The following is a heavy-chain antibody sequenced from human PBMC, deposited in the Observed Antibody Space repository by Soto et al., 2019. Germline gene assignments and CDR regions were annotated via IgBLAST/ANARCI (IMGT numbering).Heavy chain of an antibody. J-gene: IGHJ3*02. V-gene: IGHV3-21*01. D-gene: IGHD6-13*01. CDR3: ARSQSRIAGGAFDI. CDR2: ISSSSSYI. Sequence: VGSLRLSCAASGFTFSSYSMNWVRQAPGKGLEWVSSISSSSSYIYYADSVKGRFTISRDNAKNSLYLQMNSLRAEDTAVYYCARSQSRIAGGAFDIWGQGTMVTVSS. CDR1: GFTFSSYS.